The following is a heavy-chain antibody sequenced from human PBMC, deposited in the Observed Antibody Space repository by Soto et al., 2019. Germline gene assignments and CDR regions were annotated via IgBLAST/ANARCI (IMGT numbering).Heavy chain of an antibody. CDR1: GFTFSSYA. J-gene: IGHJ3*02. CDR3: AKVGASKWIQLWFIDI. Sequence: PGGSLRLSCAASGFTFSSYAMSWVRQAPGKGLEWVSAISGSGGSTYYADSVKGRFTISRDNSKNTLYLQMNSLRAEDTAVYYCAKVGASKWIQLWFIDIWGQGTMVTVSS. V-gene: IGHV3-23*01. CDR2: ISGSGGST. D-gene: IGHD5-18*01.